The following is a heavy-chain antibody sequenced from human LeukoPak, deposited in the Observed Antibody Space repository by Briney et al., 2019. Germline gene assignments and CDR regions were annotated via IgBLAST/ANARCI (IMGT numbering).Heavy chain of an antibody. Sequence: PSETLSLTCTVSGGSISSSSYYWGWIRQPPGKGLEWIGSIYYSGSTYYNPSLKSRVTISVDTSKNQFSLKLSSVTAADTAVYYCARVGYCSSTSLGCVNYWGQGTLVTVSS. J-gene: IGHJ4*02. CDR2: IYYSGST. D-gene: IGHD2-2*01. CDR1: GGSISSSSYY. V-gene: IGHV4-39*01. CDR3: ARVGYCSSTSLGCVNY.